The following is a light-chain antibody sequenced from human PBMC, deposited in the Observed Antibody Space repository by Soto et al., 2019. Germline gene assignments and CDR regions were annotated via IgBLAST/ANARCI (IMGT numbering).Light chain of an antibody. CDR2: EVS. V-gene: IGLV2-14*01. CDR1: SSDVGGYNY. CDR3: QSYDGSLGGSYV. Sequence: QSALTQPASVSGSPGQSITISCTGTSSDVGGYNYVSWYQQHPGKAPKLMIYEVSNRPSGVSNRFSGSKSGNTASLTVSGLQAEDEADYYCQSYDGSLGGSYVFGTGTKLTVL. J-gene: IGLJ1*01.